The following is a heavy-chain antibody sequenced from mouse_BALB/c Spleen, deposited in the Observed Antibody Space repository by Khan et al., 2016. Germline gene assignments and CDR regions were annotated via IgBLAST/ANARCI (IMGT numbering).Heavy chain of an antibody. J-gene: IGHJ1*01. CDR2: IRYSGST. D-gene: IGHD1-2*01. Sequence: EVQLQESGPGLVKPSQSLSLTCTVTGYSITSDYAWNWIRQFPGNKLEWMGYIRYSGSTTYNPSLKSRISITRDTSKNPFFLQLYSVTTEDTATYDCTRSPTATRYFDVWGAGTTVTVAS. V-gene: IGHV3-2*02. CDR1: GYSITSDYA. CDR3: TRSPTATRYFDV.